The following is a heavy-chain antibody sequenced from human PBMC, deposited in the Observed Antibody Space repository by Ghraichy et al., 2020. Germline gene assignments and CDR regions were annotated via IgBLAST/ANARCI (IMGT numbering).Heavy chain of an antibody. Sequence: LSLTCAASGFTFSSYSMNWVRQAPGKGLEWVSSISSSSSYIYYADSVKGRFTISRDNAKNSLYLQMNSLRAEDTAVYYCARLRRREVAFDPWGQGTLVTVSS. CDR3: ARLRRREVAFDP. D-gene: IGHD1-26*01. CDR2: ISSSSSYI. V-gene: IGHV3-21*01. CDR1: GFTFSSYS. J-gene: IGHJ5*02.